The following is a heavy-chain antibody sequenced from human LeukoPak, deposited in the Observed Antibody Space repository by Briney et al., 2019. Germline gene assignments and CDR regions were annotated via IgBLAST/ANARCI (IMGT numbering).Heavy chain of an antibody. CDR2: ISGSGGST. D-gene: IGHD3-22*01. Sequence: GGSLRLSCAASGFTFSSYAMSWVRQAPGKGLEWVSAISGSGGSTYYADSVKGRFTISRDNSKNTLYLQMNSLRAEDTAVYYCANYDSSGTRVDYWGQGTLVTVSS. J-gene: IGHJ4*02. V-gene: IGHV3-23*01. CDR1: GFTFSSYA. CDR3: ANYDSSGTRVDY.